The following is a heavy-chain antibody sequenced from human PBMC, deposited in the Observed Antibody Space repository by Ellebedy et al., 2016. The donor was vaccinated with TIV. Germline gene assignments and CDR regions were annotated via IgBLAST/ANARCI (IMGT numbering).Heavy chain of an antibody. Sequence: SETLSLXXTVSGGSISSYYWSWIRQPPGKGLEWIGEINHSGSTNYNPSLKSRVTISVDTSKNQFSLKLSSVTAADTAVYYCARERITMVRGVSIPNWFDPWGQGTLVTVSS. J-gene: IGHJ5*02. D-gene: IGHD3-10*01. CDR1: GGSISSYY. V-gene: IGHV4-34*01. CDR3: ARERITMVRGVSIPNWFDP. CDR2: INHSGST.